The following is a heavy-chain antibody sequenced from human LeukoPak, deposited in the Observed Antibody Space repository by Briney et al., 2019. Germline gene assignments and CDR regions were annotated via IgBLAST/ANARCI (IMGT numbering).Heavy chain of an antibody. CDR3: AKDPYTNSGGYFDY. CDR2: IWYDGSNK. Sequence: GGSLRLSCAASGFSFSNYDMHWVRQAPGKRLERVAVIWYDGSNKYYADSVEGRFTISRDNSKNTLYLQMNSLRVEDTAVYYCAKDPYTNSGGYFDYWGQGTLVTVSS. J-gene: IGHJ4*02. CDR1: GFSFSNYD. V-gene: IGHV3-30*02. D-gene: IGHD6-13*01.